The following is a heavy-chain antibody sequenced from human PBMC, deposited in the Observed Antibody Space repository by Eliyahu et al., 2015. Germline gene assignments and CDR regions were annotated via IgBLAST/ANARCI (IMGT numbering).Heavy chain of an antibody. V-gene: IGHV3-48*03. J-gene: IGHJ2*01. D-gene: IGHD2-21*01. CDR1: GFTFSXYE. Sequence: EVQLVESGGGLVQPGGSLRLSCAASGFTFSXYERNWVRQAPGKGLEWVSYISSSGSTIYYADSVKGRFTTSRDNAKNSLYLQMNSLRAEDTAVYYCARGEYCGGDCFSVRYFDLWGRGTLVTVSS. CDR2: ISSSGSTI. CDR3: ARGEYCGGDCFSVRYFDL.